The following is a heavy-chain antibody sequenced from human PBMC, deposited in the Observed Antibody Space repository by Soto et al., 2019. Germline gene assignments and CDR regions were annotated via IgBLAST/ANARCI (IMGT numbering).Heavy chain of an antibody. CDR3: ARVSKDYYYGVDA. CDR1: GGSISSGGHN. J-gene: IGHJ6*02. CDR2: IYYSGST. Sequence: QVQLQESGPGLVKPSETLSLTCTVSGGSISSGGHNWSWIRQHPGKGLEWIGYIYYSGSTYYNPSLMSRLTISVDTSKNQFSLKLSSVTAADTAVYYCARVSKDYYYGVDAWGQGTTVTVSS. V-gene: IGHV4-31*03.